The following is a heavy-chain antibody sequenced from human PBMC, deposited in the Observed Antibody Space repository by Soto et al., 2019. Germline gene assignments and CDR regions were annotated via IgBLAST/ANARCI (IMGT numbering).Heavy chain of an antibody. V-gene: IGHV2-5*02. CDR1: GFSLTTDRVG. CDR3: AHAYGGRSLY. Sequence: QITLKESGPTLVKPTQTLTLTCTFSGFSLTTDRVGVGWIRQPPGEALEWLAVIYWDDSKTYRPSLESRLTITKDTSKHQVALTMTNMGSLDTATYYCAHAYGGRSLYWGQGPLVTVSS. J-gene: IGHJ4*02. D-gene: IGHD1-26*01. CDR2: IYWDDSK.